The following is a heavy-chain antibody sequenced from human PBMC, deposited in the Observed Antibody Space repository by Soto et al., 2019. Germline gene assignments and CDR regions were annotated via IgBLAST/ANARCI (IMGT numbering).Heavy chain of an antibody. D-gene: IGHD6-13*01. V-gene: IGHV4-39*01. J-gene: IGHJ4*02. Sequence: SETLSLTCTVSGGSISSSSYYWGWIRQPPGKGLEWIGSIYYSGSTYYNPSLKSRVTISVDTSKNQFSLKLSSVTAADTAVYYCARYSSSWVFDYWGQGTLVTVSS. CDR1: GGSISSSSYY. CDR2: IYYSGST. CDR3: ARYSSSWVFDY.